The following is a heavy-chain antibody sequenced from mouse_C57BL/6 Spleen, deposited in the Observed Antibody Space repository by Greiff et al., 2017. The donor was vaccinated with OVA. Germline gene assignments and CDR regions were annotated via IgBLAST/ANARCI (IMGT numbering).Heavy chain of an antibody. CDR1: GFNIKDYY. Sequence: EVKLLESGAELVRPGASVKLSCTASGFNIKDYYMHWVKQRPEQGLEWIGRIDPEDGDNEYAPKFQGKATMTADTSSNTAYLQLSSLTSEDTAVYYCAKGIYYGSRAYYFDYWGQGTTLTVSS. CDR2: IDPEDGDN. J-gene: IGHJ2*01. D-gene: IGHD1-1*01. V-gene: IGHV14-1*01. CDR3: AKGIYYGSRAYYFDY.